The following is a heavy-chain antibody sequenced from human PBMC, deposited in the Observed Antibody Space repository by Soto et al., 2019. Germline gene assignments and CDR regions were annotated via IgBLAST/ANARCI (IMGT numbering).Heavy chain of an antibody. Sequence: EVQLVESGGGLVKPGGSLSLSCAASGFTFSDAWMGWVRQAPGKGLEWVGRIRSKTDGGTTDYAAPVKGRFTISRDDSKNTLYLQMNSLKTEDTAVYYRPYDSYRGDYWGQGTLVTVSS. CDR2: IRSKTDGGTT. J-gene: IGHJ4*02. CDR1: GFTFSDAW. D-gene: IGHD3-22*01. V-gene: IGHV3-15*01. CDR3: PYDSYRGDY.